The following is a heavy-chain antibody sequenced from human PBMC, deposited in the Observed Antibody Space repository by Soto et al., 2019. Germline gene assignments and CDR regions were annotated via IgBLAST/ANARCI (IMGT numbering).Heavy chain of an antibody. Sequence: GGSLRLSCAASGFAFSGSAMHWVRQASGKGLEWVGRIRAQANNYATAYAASVEGRFTIFRDDSKNTVYLQMNSLKTEDTAVYSCTRAYYDSSGYSPYGGQGTVVTVPS. D-gene: IGHD3-22*01. V-gene: IGHV3-73*01. CDR1: GFAFSGSA. CDR3: TRAYYDSSGYSPY. CDR2: IRAQANNYAT. J-gene: IGHJ4*02.